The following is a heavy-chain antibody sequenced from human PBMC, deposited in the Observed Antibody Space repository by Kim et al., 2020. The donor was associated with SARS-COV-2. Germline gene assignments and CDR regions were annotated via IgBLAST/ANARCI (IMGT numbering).Heavy chain of an antibody. Sequence: KFQGRVTIPRDTSTSTVYMELSSLSSEDTAVYYCARDGDYDSSGRSAFDIWGQGTMVTVSS. D-gene: IGHD3-22*01. J-gene: IGHJ3*02. CDR3: ARDGDYDSSGRSAFDI. V-gene: IGHV1-46*01.